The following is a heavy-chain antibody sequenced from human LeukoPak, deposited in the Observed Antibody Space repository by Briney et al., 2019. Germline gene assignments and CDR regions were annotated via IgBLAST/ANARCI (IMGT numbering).Heavy chain of an antibody. CDR2: IYYSGST. V-gene: IGHV4-59*08. D-gene: IGHD1-7*01. CDR1: TGSISSGY. J-gene: IGHJ4*02. CDR3: ARHEDGTTLDY. Sequence: AETLSPTCSVSTGSISSGYWSWIRQPPGKGLEWIGSIYYSGSTNHNASLKSRVAMSLDTSKNQISLKLSSVTAADTAVYYCARHEDGTTLDYWGQGTLVTVSS.